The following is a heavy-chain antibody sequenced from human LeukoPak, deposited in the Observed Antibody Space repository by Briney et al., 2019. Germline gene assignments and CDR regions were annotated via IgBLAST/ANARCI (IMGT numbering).Heavy chain of an antibody. Sequence: PGGSLRLSCSASGFTFNSYPVHWVRQAPGKGLEYVLGISRNGGSTYYADSVKGRFTISRDNSKNTLYLQMSSLRAEDTAVYYCVKESGFMVAPNSAFDIWGQGTMVTVSS. CDR1: GFTFNSYP. V-gene: IGHV3-64D*06. CDR2: ISRNGGST. D-gene: IGHD4/OR15-4a*01. CDR3: VKESGFMVAPNSAFDI. J-gene: IGHJ3*02.